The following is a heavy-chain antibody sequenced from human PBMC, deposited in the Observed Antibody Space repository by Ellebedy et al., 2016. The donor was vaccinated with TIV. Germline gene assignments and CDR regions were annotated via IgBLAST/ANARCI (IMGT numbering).Heavy chain of an antibody. CDR3: AVVDFC. V-gene: IGHV3-53*01. CDR1: GFAVNSYY. Sequence: PGGSLRLSCAASGFAVNSYYITWARQAPGKGLDWVSVIFTSDITSYADSVRCRFTISRDTYQNTVSLQMNSLRVEDTAIYYFAVVDFCWGQGTLVTVSS. J-gene: IGHJ4*02. CDR2: IFTSDIT. D-gene: IGHD2-15*01.